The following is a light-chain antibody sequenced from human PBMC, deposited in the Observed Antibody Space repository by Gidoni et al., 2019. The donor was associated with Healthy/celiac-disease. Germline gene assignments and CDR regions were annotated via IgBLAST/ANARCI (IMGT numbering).Light chain of an antibody. V-gene: IGLV3-21*02. J-gene: IGLJ2*01. Sequence: SYVLTQPHSVSVAPGQTARITCGGNNLGSKSVHWYQQKPGQAPVLVVYDYSDRPSGIPERFSGSNSGNTATLTISRVEAGDEADYYCQVWDSSSDHVVFGGGTKLTVL. CDR3: QVWDSSSDHVV. CDR2: DYS. CDR1: NLGSKS.